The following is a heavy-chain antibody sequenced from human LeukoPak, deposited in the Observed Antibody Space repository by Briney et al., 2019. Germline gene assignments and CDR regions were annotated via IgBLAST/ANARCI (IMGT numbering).Heavy chain of an antibody. CDR2: ISYDGSNK. CDR1: GFTFSSYA. D-gene: IGHD2-21*01. V-gene: IGHV3-30-3*01. J-gene: IGHJ4*02. CDR3: ARGPRLGKSGWHIEGDYFDY. Sequence: LGGSLRLSCAASGFTFSSYAMHWVRQAPGKGLEWVAVISYDGSNKYYADSVKGRFTTSRDNSKNTLYLEMNSLIPEDTAVYYCARGPRLGKSGWHIEGDYFDYWGQGTLVTVSS.